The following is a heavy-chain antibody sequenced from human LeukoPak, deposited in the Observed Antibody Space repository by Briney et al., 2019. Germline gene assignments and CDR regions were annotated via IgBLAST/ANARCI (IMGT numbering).Heavy chain of an antibody. CDR2: ISSSSSYI. D-gene: IGHD3-22*01. CDR3: ARSFSPDVYYYDSSATHHYYFDY. J-gene: IGHJ4*02. Sequence: GGSLRLSCAASGFTFSSYSMNWVRQAPGKGLEWVSSISSSSSYIYYADSVKGRFTISRDNAKNSLYLQMNSLRAEDTAVYYCARSFSPDVYYYDSSATHHYYFDYWGQGTLVTVSS. V-gene: IGHV3-21*01. CDR1: GFTFSSYS.